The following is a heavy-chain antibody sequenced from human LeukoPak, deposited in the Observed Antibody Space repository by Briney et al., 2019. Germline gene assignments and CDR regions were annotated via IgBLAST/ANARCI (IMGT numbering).Heavy chain of an antibody. D-gene: IGHD3-22*01. CDR3: AREGPYYYDSSGYKDY. V-gene: IGHV1-18*01. CDR1: GYTFTSYG. Sequence: ASVKVSCKASGYTFTSYGISWVRQAPGQGLEWMGWISAYNGNTNYAQKLQGRVTMTTDTSTSTAYMELRSLRSDDTAVYYCAREGPYYYDSSGYKDYWGQGTLVTVSS. CDR2: ISAYNGNT. J-gene: IGHJ4*02.